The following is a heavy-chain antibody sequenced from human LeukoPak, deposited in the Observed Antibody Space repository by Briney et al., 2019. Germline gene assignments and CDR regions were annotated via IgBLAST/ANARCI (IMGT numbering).Heavy chain of an antibody. V-gene: IGHV1-2*02. J-gene: IGHJ4*02. Sequence: ASVTVSLKASVYTFTVYYMHWVRQAPRQRREWMGWINPNSGGANYAQKFQGRVTMTRDTSIRTAYMEMSRLRSDDTAISYCARDIVVVPAAPRGCDYWGQGRLVTVSS. CDR1: VYTFTVYY. CDR3: ARDIVVVPAAPRGCDY. CDR2: INPNSGGA. D-gene: IGHD2-2*01.